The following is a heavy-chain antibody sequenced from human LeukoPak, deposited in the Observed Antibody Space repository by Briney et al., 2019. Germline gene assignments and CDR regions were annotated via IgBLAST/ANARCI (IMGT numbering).Heavy chain of an antibody. J-gene: IGHJ4*02. V-gene: IGHV1-46*01. D-gene: IGHD1-7*01. CDR2: INPSGGST. Sequence: ASVKVSCKASGYTFTSYYMHWVRQAPGQGLEWMGIINPSGGSTSYAQKFQGRVTMTRDTSTSTVYMELSSLRSEDTAVYYCAREGRLTGTNSHYFEYWGQGTLVTVSS. CDR3: AREGRLTGTNSHYFEY. CDR1: GYTFTSYY.